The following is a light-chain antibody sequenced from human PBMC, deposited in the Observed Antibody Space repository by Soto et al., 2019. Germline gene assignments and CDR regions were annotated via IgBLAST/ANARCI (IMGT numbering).Light chain of an antibody. J-gene: IGKJ1*01. CDR1: QSVLSSSNNKNY. V-gene: IGKV4-1*01. CDR3: QQYYSTPLT. CDR2: WAS. Sequence: DIVMTQSPDSLAVSLGERATINCKSSQSVLSSSNNKNYLIWYQQKPGQPPKLLIYWASTRESGVSDRFSGSGSGTEFTLTISSLQAEDVAVYYCQQYYSTPLTFGQGTKVEIE.